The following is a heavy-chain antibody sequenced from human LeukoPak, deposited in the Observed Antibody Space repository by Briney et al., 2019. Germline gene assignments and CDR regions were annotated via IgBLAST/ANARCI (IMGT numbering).Heavy chain of an antibody. Sequence: PSETLSLTCTVSGGSISSNNYYCGCIRQPPGKGLEWIGAIHYSGRIYYNPSLKSRITISVDTSKNQFSLKLNSVTAADTAVYYCARLQLWFSGVDYWGQGTLVTVSS. CDR3: ARLQLWFSGVDY. CDR2: IHYSGRI. D-gene: IGHD5-18*01. V-gene: IGHV4-39*01. J-gene: IGHJ4*02. CDR1: GGSISSNNYY.